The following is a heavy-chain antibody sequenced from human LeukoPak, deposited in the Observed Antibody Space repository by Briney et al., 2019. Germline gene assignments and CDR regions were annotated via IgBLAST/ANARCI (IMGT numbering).Heavy chain of an antibody. CDR3: ARTGYCSGGSCGRDWFDP. CDR2: ISAYNGNT. CDR1: GYTFTSYG. J-gene: IGHJ5*02. D-gene: IGHD2-15*01. Sequence: ASVKVSCKASGYTFTSYGISWVRQAPGQGLEWMGWISAYNGNTDYAQKLQGRVTMTTDTSTSTAYMELRSLRSDDTAVYYCARTGYCSGGSCGRDWFDPWGQGTLVTVSS. V-gene: IGHV1-18*01.